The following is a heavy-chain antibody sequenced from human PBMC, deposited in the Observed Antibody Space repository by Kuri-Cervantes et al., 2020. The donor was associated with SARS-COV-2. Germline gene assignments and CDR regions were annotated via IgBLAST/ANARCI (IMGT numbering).Heavy chain of an antibody. V-gene: IGHV3-30*03. CDR3: ARVGTSTGYYFDY. CDR1: GFTFSSYG. Sequence: GESLKISCAASGFTFSSYGMHWVRQAPGKGLEWVAVISYDGSNKYYADSVKGRFTISRDNAKHSLSLQMNSLRVEDTAVYYCARVGTSTGYYFDYWGQGTLVTVSS. CDR2: ISYDGSNK. D-gene: IGHD2-2*01. J-gene: IGHJ4*02.